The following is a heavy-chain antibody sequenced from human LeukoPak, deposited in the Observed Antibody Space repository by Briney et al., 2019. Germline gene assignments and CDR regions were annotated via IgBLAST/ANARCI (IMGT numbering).Heavy chain of an antibody. Sequence: GGSLRLSCAGSGFSFSSYGMHWVRQAPGKGLEWMAFIRSDGSNKYYADSVKGRFTISRDNAKNSLYLQMNSLRAEDTAVYYCVKDNPLDYWGQGTLVIVSS. J-gene: IGHJ4*02. V-gene: IGHV3-30*02. CDR2: IRSDGSNK. CDR1: GFSFSSYG. CDR3: VKDNPLDY. D-gene: IGHD1-14*01.